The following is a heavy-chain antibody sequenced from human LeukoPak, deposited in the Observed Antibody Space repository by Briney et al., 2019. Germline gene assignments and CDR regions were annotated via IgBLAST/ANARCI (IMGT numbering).Heavy chain of an antibody. CDR3: ARGPPYSSSWYDY. Sequence: PSETLSLTCAVYGGSFSGYYWSWIRQPPGKGLEWIGEINHSGSTNYNPSLKSRVTISVDTSKNQFSLKLSSVTAADTAVYYCARGPPYSSSWYDYWGQGTLVTVSS. V-gene: IGHV4-34*01. D-gene: IGHD6-13*01. CDR1: GGSFSGYY. CDR2: INHSGST. J-gene: IGHJ4*02.